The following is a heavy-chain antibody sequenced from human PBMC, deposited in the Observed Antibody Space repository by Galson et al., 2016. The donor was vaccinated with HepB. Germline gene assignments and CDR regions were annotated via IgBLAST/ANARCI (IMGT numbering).Heavy chain of an antibody. CDR1: GYTFTTYA. J-gene: IGHJ6*02. CDR2: ISPYNGNT. CDR3: ARKDGVAAQTFYYHYYGMDV. Sequence: SVKVSCKASGYTFTTYAVSWVRQAPGQGLEWMGWISPYNGNTNYAQKFQGRVTMTTDKSTSTAYMELRSLRSDDTAVYYCARKDGVAAQTFYYHYYGMDVWGQGTLVTVSS. V-gene: IGHV1-18*01. D-gene: IGHD6-6*01.